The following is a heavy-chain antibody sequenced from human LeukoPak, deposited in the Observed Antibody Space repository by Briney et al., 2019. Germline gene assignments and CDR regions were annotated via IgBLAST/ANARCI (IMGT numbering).Heavy chain of an antibody. CDR2: VNHSGST. J-gene: IGHJ5*02. CDR1: GGSFSGYY. D-gene: IGHD2-2*01. Sequence: SETLSLTCAVYGGSFSGYYWSWIRQPPGKGLEWIGDVNHSGSTNYNPSLKSRVTISVDTSKNQFSLKLSSVTAADTAVYHCARVLSIVVVPGATFWFDPCGQGTLVTVSS. CDR3: ARVLSIVVVPGATFWFDP. V-gene: IGHV4-34*01.